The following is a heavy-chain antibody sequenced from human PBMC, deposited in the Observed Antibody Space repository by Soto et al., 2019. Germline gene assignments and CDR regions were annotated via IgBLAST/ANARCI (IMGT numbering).Heavy chain of an antibody. Sequence: SETLSLTCAVYGGSFIGYYCSWIRQAPGNGLEGIGGINHSGSTNYNPSLKSRVTISVDTSKNQFSLKLSSVTAADTAVYYCARPMGPAGSSTYYYYGMDVWGQGTTVTVSS. CDR1: GGSFIGYY. CDR2: INHSGST. V-gene: IGHV4-34*01. CDR3: ARPMGPAGSSTYYYYGMDV. J-gene: IGHJ6*02.